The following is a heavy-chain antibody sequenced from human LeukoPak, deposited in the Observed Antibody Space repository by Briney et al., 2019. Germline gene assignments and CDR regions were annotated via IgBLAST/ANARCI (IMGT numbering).Heavy chain of an antibody. CDR3: ARGWLAETTVVTPYNY. J-gene: IGHJ4*02. CDR1: GGTFSTYA. Sequence: SVKVSCKASGGTFSTYATSWVRRAPGQGLEWMGGIIPMFGKANYAQKFQGRVTITADESTSTAYMELSSLRSDDTAVYYCARGWLAETTVVTPYNYWGQGTLVTVSS. V-gene: IGHV1-69*13. CDR2: IIPMFGKA. D-gene: IGHD4-23*01.